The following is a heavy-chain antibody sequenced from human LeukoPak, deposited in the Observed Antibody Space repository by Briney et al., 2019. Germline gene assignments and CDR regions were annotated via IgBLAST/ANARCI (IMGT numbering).Heavy chain of an antibody. D-gene: IGHD3-3*01. J-gene: IGHJ4*02. CDR2: ISSSSSYI. CDR3: ARDDGHYYDFHY. Sequence: GGSLRLSCAASGFTFSSYSMNWVRQAPGKGLEWVSSISSSSSYIYYADSVKGRFTISRDNAENSLFLQMNSLRAEDTAVYYCARDDGHYYDFHYWGQGTLVTVSS. V-gene: IGHV3-21*01. CDR1: GFTFSSYS.